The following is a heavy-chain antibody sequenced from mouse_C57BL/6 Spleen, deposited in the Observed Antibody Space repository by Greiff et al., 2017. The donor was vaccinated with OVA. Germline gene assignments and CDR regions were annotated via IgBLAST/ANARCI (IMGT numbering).Heavy chain of an antibody. CDR1: GYTFTNYW. D-gene: IGHD2-4*01. CDR3: ARRYDYDGTAWFAY. CDR2: IYPGGGYT. J-gene: IGHJ3*01. V-gene: IGHV1-63*01. Sequence: QVQLQQSGAELVRPGTSVKMSCKASGYTFTNYWIGWAKQRPGHGLEWIGDIYPGGGYTNYNEKFKGKATLTADKSSSTAYMQFSSLTSEDSAIYYCARRYDYDGTAWFAYWGQGTLVTVSA.